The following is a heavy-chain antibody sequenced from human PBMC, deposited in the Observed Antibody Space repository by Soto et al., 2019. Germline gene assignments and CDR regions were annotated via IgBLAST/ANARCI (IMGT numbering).Heavy chain of an antibody. V-gene: IGHV3-7*04. CDR2: IKEDGSEK. D-gene: IGHD5-18*01. Sequence: EVQLVESGGGSVQPGGSLRLSCAASGFTFSNFWMSWVRQAPGKGLEWVANIKEDGSEKYSVDSVKGRFTISRDNAKNSLYLQMNSLRAEDTAVYYCARDMDTYGYGLFNYWGQGTLVTVSS. J-gene: IGHJ4*02. CDR1: GFTFSNFW. CDR3: ARDMDTYGYGLFNY.